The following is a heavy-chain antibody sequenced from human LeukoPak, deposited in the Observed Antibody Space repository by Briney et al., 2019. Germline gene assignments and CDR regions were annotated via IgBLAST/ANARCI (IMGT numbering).Heavy chain of an antibody. Sequence: ASVKVSCKASGNSLPTYGITWVRQAPGQGLEGMGWISTYNGNTQYGQNFQGRVSMTRDTSTNTAYLELRGLRSNDTAVYFCARPAKGAYYYYYMDVWGKGTTVTVSS. CDR2: ISTYNGNT. D-gene: IGHD2-2*01. J-gene: IGHJ6*03. V-gene: IGHV1-18*01. CDR3: ARPAKGAYYYYYMDV. CDR1: GNSLPTYG.